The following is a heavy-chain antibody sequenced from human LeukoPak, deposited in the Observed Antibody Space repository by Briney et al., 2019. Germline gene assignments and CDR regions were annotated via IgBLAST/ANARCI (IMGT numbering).Heavy chain of an antibody. CDR3: AREYYGSGSYGY. CDR2: INHSGST. D-gene: IGHD3-10*01. Sequence: SETLSLTCAVYGGSFSGYYWSWIRQPPGKGLEWIGEINHSGSTNYNPSLKSRVTISVDTSKNQFSLKLSSVTAADTAVYYCAREYYGSGSYGYWGQGILVTVSS. J-gene: IGHJ4*02. V-gene: IGHV4-34*01. CDR1: GGSFSGYY.